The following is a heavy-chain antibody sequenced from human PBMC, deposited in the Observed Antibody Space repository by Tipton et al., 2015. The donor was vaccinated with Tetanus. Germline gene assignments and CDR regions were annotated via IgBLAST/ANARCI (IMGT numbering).Heavy chain of an antibody. J-gene: IGHJ6*02. CDR1: GGSISSDGAH. Sequence: TLSLTCTVSGGSISSDGAHWSWIRQHPGEGLEWNGDISNSGSTYYNPSLKSRVTISVDTSQKQISLKVNSVTAADTAVYYCARYRGVRGGYYYCHGMDVWGQGNTVTVSS. V-gene: IGHV4-31*03. CDR3: ARYRGVRGGYYYCHGMDV. D-gene: IGHD3-10*01. CDR2: ISNSGST.